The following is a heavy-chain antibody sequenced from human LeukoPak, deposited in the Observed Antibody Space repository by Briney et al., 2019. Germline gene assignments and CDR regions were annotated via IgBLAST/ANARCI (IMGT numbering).Heavy chain of an antibody. CDR3: ARRRYYDSSGYAREYTRDAFDI. V-gene: IGHV5-51*01. CDR2: ICPGDSDT. J-gene: IGHJ3*02. CDR1: GYSFTSYW. Sequence: GESLKISCKGSGYSFTSYWIGWVRQMPGKGLEWMGIICPGDSDTRYSPSFQGQVTISADKSISTAYLQWSSLKASDTAMYYCARRRYYDSSGYAREYTRDAFDIWGQGTMVTVSS. D-gene: IGHD3-22*01.